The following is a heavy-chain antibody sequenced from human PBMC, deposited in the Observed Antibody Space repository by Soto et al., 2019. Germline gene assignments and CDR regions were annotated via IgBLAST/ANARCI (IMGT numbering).Heavy chain of an antibody. Sequence: GGSLRLSCAASGFTFSLSTMHWVRQAPGKGLQWLAVFSYEGSSKFYADSLQGRFTISRDNSKSTVSLQMNSLTGEDTAVYYCARFYYDSSGYLPSPYYYYYGMDVWGQGTTVTVSS. CDR3: ARFYYDSSGYLPSPYYYYYGMDV. V-gene: IGHV3-30-3*01. D-gene: IGHD3-22*01. CDR2: FSYEGSSK. CDR1: GFTFSLST. J-gene: IGHJ6*02.